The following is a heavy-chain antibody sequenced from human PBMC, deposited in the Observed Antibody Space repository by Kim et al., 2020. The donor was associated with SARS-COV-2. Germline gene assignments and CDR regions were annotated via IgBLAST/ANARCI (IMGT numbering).Heavy chain of an antibody. Sequence: GGSLRLSCAASGFTFSSYGMHWVRQAPGKGLEWVAVISYDGSNKYYADSVKGRFTISRDNSKNTLNLQMNSLRAEDTAVYYCAKAMAVAGQARTYYYYGMDVWGQGTTVTVSS. J-gene: IGHJ6*02. CDR2: ISYDGSNK. V-gene: IGHV3-30*18. CDR1: GFTFSSYG. CDR3: AKAMAVAGQARTYYYYGMDV. D-gene: IGHD6-19*01.